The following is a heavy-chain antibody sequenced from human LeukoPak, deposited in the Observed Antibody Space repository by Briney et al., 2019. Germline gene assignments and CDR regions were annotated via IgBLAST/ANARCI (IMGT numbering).Heavy chain of an antibody. D-gene: IGHD4-17*01. V-gene: IGHV4-34*01. Sequence: SETLSLTCAVYGGSFSGYYWSWIRQPPGKGLEWIGEINHSGSTYYNPSLKSRVTISVDTSKNQFSLKLSSVTAADTAVYYCARVTTVTTLSHFDYWGQGTLVTVSS. CDR2: INHSGST. J-gene: IGHJ4*02. CDR1: GGSFSGYY. CDR3: ARVTTVTTLSHFDY.